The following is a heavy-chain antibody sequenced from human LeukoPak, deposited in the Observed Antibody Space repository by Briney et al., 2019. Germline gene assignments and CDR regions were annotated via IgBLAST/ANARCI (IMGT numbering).Heavy chain of an antibody. CDR2: IRYDGSNK. D-gene: IGHD3-22*01. Sequence: GGSLRLSCAASGFTFSSYGMHWVRQAPGKGLEWVAFIRYDGSNKYYADSVKGRFTISRDNSKNTLYLQMNSLRAEDTAVYYCATYSSLNAREFQYWGQGTLVTVSS. V-gene: IGHV3-30*02. J-gene: IGHJ1*01. CDR3: ATYSSLNAREFQY. CDR1: GFTFSSYG.